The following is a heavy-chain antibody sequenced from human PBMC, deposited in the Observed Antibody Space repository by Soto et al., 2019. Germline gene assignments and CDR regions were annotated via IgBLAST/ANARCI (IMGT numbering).Heavy chain of an antibody. D-gene: IGHD3-10*01. V-gene: IGHV4-59*01. CDR2: IYYSGST. Sequence: PSETLSLTCTVSGGFISSYYWSWIRQPPGKGLEWIGYIYYSGSTNYNPSLKSRVTISVDTSKNQFSLKLSSVTAADTAVYYCARDAVPGGSGSYYNWFDPWGQGTLVTVSS. J-gene: IGHJ5*02. CDR3: ARDAVPGGSGSYYNWFDP. CDR1: GGFISSYY.